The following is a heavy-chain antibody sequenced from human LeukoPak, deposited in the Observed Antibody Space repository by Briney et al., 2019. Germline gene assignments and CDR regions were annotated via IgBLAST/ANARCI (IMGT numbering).Heavy chain of an antibody. V-gene: IGHV4-34*01. CDR1: GGSFSGYY. Sequence: SETLSLTCGVYGGSFSGYYWSWIRQPPGKGLEWIGEINHSGSTNYNPSLKSRVTISVDTSKNQFSLKLSSVTAADTAVYYCARHRARILWFGEYLFDYWGQGTLVTVSS. J-gene: IGHJ4*02. CDR3: ARHRARILWFGEYLFDY. CDR2: INHSGST. D-gene: IGHD3-10*01.